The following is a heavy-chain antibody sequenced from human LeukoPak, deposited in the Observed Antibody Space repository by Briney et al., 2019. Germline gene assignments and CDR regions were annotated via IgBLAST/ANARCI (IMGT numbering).Heavy chain of an antibody. CDR3: ARTNWNRAY. Sequence: GGSLRLSCAASGFTFSSYWMSWVRQAPGKGLEGLANIKQDGSEKYYVDSVKGRFTISRDNAKNSLYLQMNSLRGEDTDVYYCARTNWNRAYWGQGTLVTVSS. CDR1: GFTFSSYW. D-gene: IGHD1-1*01. J-gene: IGHJ4*02. CDR2: IKQDGSEK. V-gene: IGHV3-7*01.